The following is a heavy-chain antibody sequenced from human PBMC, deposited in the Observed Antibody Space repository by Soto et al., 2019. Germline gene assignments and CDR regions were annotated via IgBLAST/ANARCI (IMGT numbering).Heavy chain of an antibody. Sequence: GGSLRLSCAASGFTFSSYSMNWVRQAPGKGLEWVSSISSSSSYIYYADSVKGRFTISRDNAKNSLYLQMNSLRAEDTAVYYCARGSCSGGSCPYVDDAFDIWGQGTMVTVSS. CDR3: ARGSCSGGSCPYVDDAFDI. D-gene: IGHD2-15*01. CDR1: GFTFSSYS. J-gene: IGHJ3*02. CDR2: ISSSSSYI. V-gene: IGHV3-21*01.